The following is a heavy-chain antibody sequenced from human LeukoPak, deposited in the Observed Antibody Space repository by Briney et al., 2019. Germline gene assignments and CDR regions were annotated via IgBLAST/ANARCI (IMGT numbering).Heavy chain of an antibody. J-gene: IGHJ4*02. V-gene: IGHV3-23*01. D-gene: IGHD1-26*01. CDR1: GFTFSSYA. CDR3: ASQMWELLNPFDY. Sequence: PGGPLRLSCAASGFTFSSYAMSWVRQAPGKGLEWVSAISGSGGSTYYADSVKGRFTISRDNSKNTLYLQMNSLRAEDTAVYYCASQMWELLNPFDYWGQGTLVTVSS. CDR2: ISGSGGST.